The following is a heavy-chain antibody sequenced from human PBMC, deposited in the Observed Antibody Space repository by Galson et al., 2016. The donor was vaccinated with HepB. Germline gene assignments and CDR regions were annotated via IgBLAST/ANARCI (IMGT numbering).Heavy chain of an antibody. J-gene: IGHJ4*02. CDR1: GDSVSSHSAA. CDR3: ARQYGTYLAY. V-gene: IGHV6-1*01. D-gene: IGHD4-17*01. Sequence: CAISGDSVSSHSAAWHWIRQSPSRGLEWLGRTYYRSKWYNDYTVSVKGRITINPDTSKNQFSLQLNSVTPEDTAVYYRARQYGTYLAYWGRGTLVTVSS. CDR2: TYYRSKWYN.